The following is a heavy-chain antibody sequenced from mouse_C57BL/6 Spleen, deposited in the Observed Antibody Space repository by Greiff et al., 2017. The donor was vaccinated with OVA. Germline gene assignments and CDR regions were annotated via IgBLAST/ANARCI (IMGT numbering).Heavy chain of an antibody. Sequence: EVQGVESGGDLVKPGGSLKLSCAASGFTFSSYGMSWVRQTPDKRLEWVATISSGGSYTYYPDSVKGRFTISRDNAKNTLYLQMSSLKSEDTAMYYCARPEIYDGYYLAYWGQGTLVTVSA. CDR1: GFTFSSYG. V-gene: IGHV5-6*01. J-gene: IGHJ3*01. D-gene: IGHD2-3*01. CDR3: ARPEIYDGYYLAY. CDR2: ISSGGSYT.